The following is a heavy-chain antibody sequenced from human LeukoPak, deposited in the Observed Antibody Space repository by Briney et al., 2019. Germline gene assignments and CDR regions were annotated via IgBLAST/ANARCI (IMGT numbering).Heavy chain of an antibody. J-gene: IGHJ5*02. CDR2: INSNGGST. Sequence: GGSLRLSCTTSGFTFGTSTMTWVRQAPGKGLEWVSTINSNGGSTYYASSVKGRFTISRDNSRNTLYLRMSSLRAEDTAVYYCEPPLQFLESWGQGTMVIVSS. D-gene: IGHD3-3*01. CDR3: EPPLQFLES. CDR1: GFTFGTST. V-gene: IGHV3-23*01.